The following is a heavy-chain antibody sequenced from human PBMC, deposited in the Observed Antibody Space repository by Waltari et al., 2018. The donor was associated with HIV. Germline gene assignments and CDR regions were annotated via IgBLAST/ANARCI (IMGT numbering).Heavy chain of an antibody. J-gene: IGHJ6*02. D-gene: IGHD5-12*01. CDR3: ARCVHSGYDDYYGMDV. Sequence: QVQLVQSGAEVKKPGSSVKVSCKASGGTFSSYAISWVRQATGQGLEWMGGIISSFGTANYAQKFQGRVTMTAAESPSTAYMELSSLRSEDTAVYYCARCVHSGYDDYYGMDVWGQGTTVTVSS. V-gene: IGHV1-69*01. CDR2: IISSFGTA. CDR1: GGTFSSYA.